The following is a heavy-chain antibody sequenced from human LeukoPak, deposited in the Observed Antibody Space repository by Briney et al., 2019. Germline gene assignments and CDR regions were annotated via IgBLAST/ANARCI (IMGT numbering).Heavy chain of an antibody. D-gene: IGHD3-10*01. CDR3: ARDVSIRDYYYGMDV. J-gene: IGHJ6*02. Sequence: SETLSLTCTVSGGSISSYYWSWIRQPPGKGLEWIGYIYYRGSTNYNPSLKSRVTISVDTSKNQFSLKLSSVTAADTAVYYCARDVSIRDYYYGMDVWGQGTTVTVSS. CDR1: GGSISSYY. CDR2: IYYRGST. V-gene: IGHV4-59*01.